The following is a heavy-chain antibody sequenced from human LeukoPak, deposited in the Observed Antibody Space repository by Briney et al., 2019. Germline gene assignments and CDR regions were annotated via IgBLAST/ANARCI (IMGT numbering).Heavy chain of an antibody. J-gene: IGHJ3*02. CDR1: GFTVSSNY. CDR3: ARDQVFWSGLDQRDAFDI. Sequence: GGSLRLSCAASGFTVSSNYMSWVRQAPGKGLEWVSVIYSGGSTYYADSVKGRFTISRDNSKNTLYLQMNSLRAEDTAVYYCARDQVFWSGLDQRDAFDIWGQGTMVTVSS. V-gene: IGHV3-53*01. D-gene: IGHD3-3*01. CDR2: IYSGGST.